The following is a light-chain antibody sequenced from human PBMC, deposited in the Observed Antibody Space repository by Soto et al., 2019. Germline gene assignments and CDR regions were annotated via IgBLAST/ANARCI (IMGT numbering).Light chain of an antibody. CDR3: CSYVGDVL. CDR2: EGS. Sequence: QSALTQPASVSGSPGQSITISCTGISSDIGSFKLVSWYQKHSGKAPKLIIFEGSERPSGVSNRFSGSNSGNTASLTISGPQAEDEADYYCCSYVGDVLFGGGTKLTVL. CDR1: SSDIGSFKL. J-gene: IGLJ2*01. V-gene: IGLV2-23*01.